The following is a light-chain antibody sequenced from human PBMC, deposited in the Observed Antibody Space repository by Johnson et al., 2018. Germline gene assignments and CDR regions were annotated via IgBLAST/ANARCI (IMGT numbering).Light chain of an antibody. CDR3: GTWDSSLSAGNV. CDR1: SSNIGNNY. V-gene: IGLV1-51*02. CDR2: ENN. J-gene: IGLJ1*01. Sequence: QSVLTQPPSVSAAPGQKVTISCSGSSSNIGNNYVSWYQQLPGTAPKLLIYENNKRPPGIPDRFSGSKSATSATLGITGLQTGDEADYYCGTWDSSLSAGNVFGTGTKVTVL.